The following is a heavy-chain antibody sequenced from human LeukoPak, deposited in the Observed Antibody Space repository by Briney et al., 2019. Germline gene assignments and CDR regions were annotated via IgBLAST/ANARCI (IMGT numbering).Heavy chain of an antibody. D-gene: IGHD2-2*02. Sequence: GGSLRLSCAASGFTFDDYALHWVRQAPGKGLEGGSFIDGDGATTRYADSVKGRFTVSRDNSRNSLYLQMNSLRTEDTALYYCAMATRYTLPDFWGQGAQVTVSS. J-gene: IGHJ4*02. CDR3: AMATRYTLPDF. CDR2: IDGDGATT. V-gene: IGHV3-43*02. CDR1: GFTFDDYA.